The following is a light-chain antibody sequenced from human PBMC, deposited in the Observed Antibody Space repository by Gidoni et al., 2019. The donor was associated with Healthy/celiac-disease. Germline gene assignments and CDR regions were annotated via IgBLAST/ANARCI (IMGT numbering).Light chain of an antibody. CDR3: QQYYSTPLT. J-gene: IGKJ4*01. CDR2: WAS. CDR1: QSVLYSSNNKNY. Sequence: DLVMTPFPDPPAVSLGERATINCKSSQSVLYSSNNKNYLAWYQQKPGQPPKLLIYWASTRESGVPDRFSGSGSGTDFTLTISSLQAEDVAVYYCQQYYSTPLTFGGGTKVEIK. V-gene: IGKV4-1*01.